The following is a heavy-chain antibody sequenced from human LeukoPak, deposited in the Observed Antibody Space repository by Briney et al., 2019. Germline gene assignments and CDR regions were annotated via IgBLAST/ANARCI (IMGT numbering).Heavy chain of an antibody. CDR2: INTNTGNP. D-gene: IGHD3-3*01. CDR1: GYTFTSYA. J-gene: IGHJ5*02. V-gene: IGHV7-4-1*02. CDR3: ARASFYDFWSGERPFDP. Sequence: ASVKVSCKASGYTFTSYAMNWVRQAPGQGLEWMGWINTNTGNPTYAQGFTGRFVFSLDTSVSTAYLQISSLKAGDTAVYYCARASFYDFWSGERPFDPWGQGTLVTVSS.